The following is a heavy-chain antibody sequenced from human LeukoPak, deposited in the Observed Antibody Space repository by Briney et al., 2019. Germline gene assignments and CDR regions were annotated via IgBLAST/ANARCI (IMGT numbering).Heavy chain of an antibody. CDR1: GFTFSSYA. V-gene: IGHV3-23*01. CDR3: AKDLGIAVAGSFFPFDS. D-gene: IGHD6-19*01. J-gene: IGHJ4*02. CDR2: ISGSGGST. Sequence: GGSLRLSCAASGFTFSSYAMSWVRQAPGKGLEWVSAISGSGGSTYYADSVKGRFTISRDNSKNSLYLQMNSLRTEDTALYYCAKDLGIAVAGSFFPFDSWGQGTLVTVSS.